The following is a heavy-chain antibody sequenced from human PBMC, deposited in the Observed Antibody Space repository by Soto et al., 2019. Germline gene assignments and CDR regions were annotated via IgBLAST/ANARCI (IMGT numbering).Heavy chain of an antibody. CDR2: IIPIFGTA. Sequence: SVKISCKASGGTFSSYAISWVRQAPGQGLEWMGGIIPIFGTANYAQKFQGRVTITADESTSTAYMELSSLRSEDTAVYYCARSSYDSSGYYPELDYWGQGTLVTVSS. D-gene: IGHD3-22*01. J-gene: IGHJ4*02. CDR1: GGTFSSYA. V-gene: IGHV1-69*13. CDR3: ARSSYDSSGYYPELDY.